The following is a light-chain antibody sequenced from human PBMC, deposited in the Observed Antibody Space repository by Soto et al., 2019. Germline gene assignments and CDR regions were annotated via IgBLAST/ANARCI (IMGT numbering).Light chain of an antibody. CDR1: SSDVGGYNY. Sequence: QSALTQPRSVSGSPGQSVTISCTGTSSDVGGYNYVSWYQQHPGKAPKLMIYDVSKRPSGVPDRFSGSKSGNTASLTISGLQAEDEADHYCCSYAGSYTSDVVFGGGTKLTVL. J-gene: IGLJ2*01. V-gene: IGLV2-11*01. CDR3: CSYAGSYTSDVV. CDR2: DVS.